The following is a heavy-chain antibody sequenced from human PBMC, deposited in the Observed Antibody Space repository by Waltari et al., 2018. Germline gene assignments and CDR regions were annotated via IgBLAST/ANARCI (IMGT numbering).Heavy chain of an antibody. CDR2: IYDSGST. CDR1: GGSISSYY. V-gene: IGHV4-59*01. Sequence: QVQLQESGPGLVKPSETLSPTCPVSGGSISSYYWSWIRQPPGKGLEWIGYIYDSGSTNYNPSLKSRVTISVDTSKNQFSLKLSSVTAADTAVYYCARGVVPIDAYDHYYYYMDVWGKGTTVTISS. D-gene: IGHD2-2*01. J-gene: IGHJ6*03. CDR3: ARGVVPIDAYDHYYYYMDV.